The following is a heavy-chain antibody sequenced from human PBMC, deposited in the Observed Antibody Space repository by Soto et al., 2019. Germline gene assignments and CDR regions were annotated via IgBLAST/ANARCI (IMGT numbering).Heavy chain of an antibody. V-gene: IGHV4-38-2*02. CDR2: IYHGGTT. D-gene: IGHD6-19*01. CDR1: GYSISSGSY. CDR3: AKAHVMAGAGSTFDY. Sequence: SETLSLTCTVSGYSISSGSYWGWIRQPPGKGPEWIASIYHGGTTFYNPSLKSRVTVSVDKSNNQFSLKLRSVTAADTAVYYCAKAHVMAGAGSTFDYWGHGTLVTVSA. J-gene: IGHJ4*01.